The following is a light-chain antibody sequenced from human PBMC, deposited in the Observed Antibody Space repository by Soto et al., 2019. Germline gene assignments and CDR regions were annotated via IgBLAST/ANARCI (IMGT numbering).Light chain of an antibody. CDR2: AAS. CDR3: QHYNSYSEA. J-gene: IGKJ1*01. CDR1: QSISNY. Sequence: DIQMTQSPFSLSAPVGDRVTITCRASQSISNYLNWYQQKQGKAPKLLIYAASTLQSGVPSRFSGSGSGTEFTLTISSLQPDDFATYYCQHYNSYSEAFGQGTKVDI. V-gene: IGKV1-16*01.